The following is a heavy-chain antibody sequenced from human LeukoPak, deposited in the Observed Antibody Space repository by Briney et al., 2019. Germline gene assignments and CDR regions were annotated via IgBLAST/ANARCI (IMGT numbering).Heavy chain of an antibody. V-gene: IGHV4-34*01. Sequence: SETLSLSCAVYGGSISGYYWSWIRQPPGKGLEWIAEIHHSGSTNYNPSLRSRVTISIDTSKNQFSLKLSSVTAADTAVYYCARSDYGSGNYYWSLDYWGQGTLVTVSS. CDR2: IHHSGST. CDR1: GGSISGYY. D-gene: IGHD3-10*01. J-gene: IGHJ4*02. CDR3: ARSDYGSGNYYWSLDY.